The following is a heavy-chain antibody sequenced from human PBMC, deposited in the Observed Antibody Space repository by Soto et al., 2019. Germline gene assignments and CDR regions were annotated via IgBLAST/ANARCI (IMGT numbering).Heavy chain of an antibody. V-gene: IGHV3-33*06. J-gene: IGHJ3*02. CDR3: AKDLGGLGYCSGGSCYTHDAFDI. CDR1: GFTFSSYG. Sequence: GGSLRLSCAASGFTFSSYGMHWVRQAPGKGLEWVAVICCSGGNTYYADSVKGRFTISRDNSKNTLYLQMNSLRAEDTAVYYCAKDLGGLGYCSGGSCYTHDAFDIWGQGTMVTVSS. D-gene: IGHD2-15*01. CDR2: ICCSGGNT.